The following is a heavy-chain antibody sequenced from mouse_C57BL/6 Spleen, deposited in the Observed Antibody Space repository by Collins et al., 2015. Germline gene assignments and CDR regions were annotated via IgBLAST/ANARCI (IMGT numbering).Heavy chain of an antibody. Sequence: QVQLQQPGAELVKPGASVKLSCKASGYTFTSYWMHWVKQRPGRGLEWIGKIDPNSGGTKYNEKFKSKATLTVDKPSSTAYMQLSSLTSEDSAVYYCARSSLYDGYYEGAWFAYWGQGTLVTVSA. CDR3: ARSSLYDGYYEGAWFAY. CDR2: IDPNSGGT. V-gene: IGHV1-72*01. CDR1: GYTFTSYW. J-gene: IGHJ3*01. D-gene: IGHD2-3*01.